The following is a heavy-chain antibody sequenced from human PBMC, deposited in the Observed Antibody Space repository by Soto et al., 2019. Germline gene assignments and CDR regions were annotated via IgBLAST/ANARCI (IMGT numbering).Heavy chain of an antibody. Sequence: SETLSLTCTVSGGSISNSTYYWDWIRQPPGKGLEWIGNIYYSGSTYYNPSLKSRVTISVDTSKNQFSLKLSSVTAADTAVYYCARQFASGNYCDYWGQGTLVTVSS. D-gene: IGHD3-10*01. CDR3: ARQFASGNYCDY. V-gene: IGHV4-39*01. J-gene: IGHJ4*02. CDR2: IYYSGST. CDR1: GGSISNSTYY.